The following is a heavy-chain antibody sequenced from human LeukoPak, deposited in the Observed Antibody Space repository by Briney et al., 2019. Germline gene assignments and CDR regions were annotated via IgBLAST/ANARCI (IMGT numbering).Heavy chain of an antibody. CDR2: ISGSGGST. V-gene: IGHV3-23*01. CDR1: GFTFSSYA. D-gene: IGHD1-14*01. J-gene: IGHJ4*02. CDR3: AKDRCRTPKCPDFDY. Sequence: GGSLRLSCAASGFTFSSYAMSWVRQAPGKGLEWVSAISGSGGSTYYADSVKGRFTISRDNSKNTLYLQMNSLRAEDTAVYYCAKDRCRTPKCPDFDYWGQGTLVTVSS.